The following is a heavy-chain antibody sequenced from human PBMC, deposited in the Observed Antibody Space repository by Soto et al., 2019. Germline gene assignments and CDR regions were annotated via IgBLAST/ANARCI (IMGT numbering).Heavy chain of an antibody. Sequence: QMQLQESGPGLVKPSETLSLTCTSSGDSIRDSSFYWAWIRQSPGKGLEWIGSIYYKGYTKSNPSLETRVTISIDTSTNQFSLRLTSVTAADTAIYFCARHPGYGGTYYYSGLDVWGPWTTVIVSS. D-gene: IGHD4-17*01. J-gene: IGHJ6*02. CDR3: ARHPGYGGTYYYSGLDV. CDR2: IYYKGYT. CDR1: GDSIRDSSFY. V-gene: IGHV4-39*01.